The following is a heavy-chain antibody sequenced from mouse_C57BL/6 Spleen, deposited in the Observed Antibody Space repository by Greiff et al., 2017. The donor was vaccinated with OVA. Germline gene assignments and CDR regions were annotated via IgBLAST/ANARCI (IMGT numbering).Heavy chain of an antibody. CDR1: GFTFSSYA. J-gene: IGHJ4*01. V-gene: IGHV5-9-1*02. CDR2: ISSGGDYI. Sequence: EVNVVESGEGLVKPGGSLKLSCAASGFTFSSYAMSWVRQTPEKRLEWVAYISSGGDYIYYADTVKGRFTISRDNARNTLYLQMSSLKSEDTAMYYCTRIYYGNYVAMDYWGQGTSVTVSS. D-gene: IGHD2-1*01. CDR3: TRIYYGNYVAMDY.